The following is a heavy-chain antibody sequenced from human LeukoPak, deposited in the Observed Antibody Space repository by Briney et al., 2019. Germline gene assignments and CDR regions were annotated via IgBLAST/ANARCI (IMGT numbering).Heavy chain of an antibody. J-gene: IGHJ4*02. CDR2: IYYSGST. CDR1: GGSISSSSYY. V-gene: IGHV4-39*01. D-gene: IGHD3-16*01. Sequence: SETLSLTCTASGGSISSSSYYWGWIRQPPGKGLEWIGSIYYSGSTYYNSSLKSRVTISVDRSKNQFSLKLSSVTAADTAVYYCARLAMGVPDYWGQGTLVTVSS. CDR3: ARLAMGVPDY.